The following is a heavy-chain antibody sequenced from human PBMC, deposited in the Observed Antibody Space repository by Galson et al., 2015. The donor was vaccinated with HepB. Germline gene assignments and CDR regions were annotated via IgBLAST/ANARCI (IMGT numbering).Heavy chain of an antibody. CDR2: INSRSSYM. D-gene: IGHD3-10*01. Sequence: SLRLSCAAPGFTFSEYNMNWVRQAPGRGLEWVSSINSRSSYMFYTDSVRGRFTISRDNAKNSLFLQMNSLRVEDTAVYYCARDYRPDLASGSCHPNWFDLWGQGTLVTVSS. V-gene: IGHV3-21*01. CDR3: ARDYRPDLASGSCHPNWFDL. CDR1: GFTFSEYN. J-gene: IGHJ5*02.